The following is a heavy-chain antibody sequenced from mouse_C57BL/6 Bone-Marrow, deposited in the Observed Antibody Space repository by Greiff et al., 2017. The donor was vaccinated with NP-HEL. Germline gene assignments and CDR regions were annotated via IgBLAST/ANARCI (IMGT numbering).Heavy chain of an antibody. Sequence: QVHVKQSGAELARPGASVKLSCKASGYTFTSYGISWVKQRTGQGLEWIGEIYPRSGNTSYNEKFKGKATLTADKFSSTAYMELRSLTSEDAAVYFCAREGVVTGTDYFWGQGTTLTVSS. CDR1: GYTFTSYG. CDR3: AREGVVTGTDYF. D-gene: IGHD4-1*01. CDR2: IYPRSGNT. V-gene: IGHV1-81*01. J-gene: IGHJ2*01.